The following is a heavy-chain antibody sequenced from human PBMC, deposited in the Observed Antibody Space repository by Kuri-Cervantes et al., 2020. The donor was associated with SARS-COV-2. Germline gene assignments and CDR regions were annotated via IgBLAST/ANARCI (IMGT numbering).Heavy chain of an antibody. Sequence: GSLRLSCAASGFTFSSYAMHGVRQAPGKGLEWVAVISYDGSNKYYADSVKGRFTISRDNSKNTLYLQMNSLRAEDTAVYYCARGWGLIYFDYWGQGTLVTVSS. J-gene: IGHJ4*02. CDR2: ISYDGSNK. CDR1: GFTFSSYA. CDR3: ARGWGLIYFDY. V-gene: IGHV3-30-3*01. D-gene: IGHD7-27*01.